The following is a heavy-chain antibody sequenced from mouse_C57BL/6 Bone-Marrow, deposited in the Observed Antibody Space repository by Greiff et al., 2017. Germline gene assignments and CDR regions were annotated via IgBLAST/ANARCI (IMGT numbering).Heavy chain of an antibody. CDR1: GFNIKDDY. CDR2: IDPENGDT. Sequence: EVQLVESGAELVRPGASVKLSCTASGFNIKDDYMHWVKQRPEQGLEWIGWIDPENGDTEYASKFQGKATITADTSSNTAYLQLSSLTSEDTAVYYCTSRQLNYYAMDYWGQGTSVTVSS. J-gene: IGHJ4*01. CDR3: TSRQLNYYAMDY. D-gene: IGHD3-2*02. V-gene: IGHV14-4*01.